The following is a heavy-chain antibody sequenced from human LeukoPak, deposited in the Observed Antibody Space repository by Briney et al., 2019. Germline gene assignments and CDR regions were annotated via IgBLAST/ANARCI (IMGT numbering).Heavy chain of an antibody. J-gene: IGHJ4*02. CDR2: IYTSGST. Sequence: PSETLSLTCTVSGGSISSGSYYWSWIRQPAGKGLEWIGRIYTSGSTNYNPSLKSRVTISVDTSKNQFSLKLSSVTAADTAVYYCARGTIPEAFDYWGQGTLVTVSS. V-gene: IGHV4-61*02. D-gene: IGHD1-1*01. CDR1: GGSISSGSYY. CDR3: ARGTIPEAFDY.